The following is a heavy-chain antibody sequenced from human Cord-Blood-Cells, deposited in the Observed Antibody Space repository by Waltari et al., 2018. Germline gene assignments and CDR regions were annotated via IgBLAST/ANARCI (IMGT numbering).Heavy chain of an antibody. CDR3: ARDRVITVAARDAFDI. J-gene: IGHJ3*02. CDR2: INPNSGGT. Sequence: QVQLVQSGAEVKKPGASVKVSCKASGYTFTGYYMHWVRQAPGQGLEWMGWINPNSGGTNYAQKVQGRVTMTRDTSISTAYMELSRLRSDDTAVYYCARDRVITVAARDAFDIWGQGTMVTVSS. V-gene: IGHV1-2*02. CDR1: GYTFTGYY. D-gene: IGHD6-6*01.